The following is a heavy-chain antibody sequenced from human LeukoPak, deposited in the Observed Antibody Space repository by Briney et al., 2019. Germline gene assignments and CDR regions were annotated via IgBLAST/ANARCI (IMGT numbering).Heavy chain of an antibody. CDR2: ISSSSSYI. CDR3: ASSGVPGFMV. Sequence: GGSLRLSCAASGFTFSSYNMNWVRQAPGKGLEWVSSISSSSSYIYYADSVKGRFTISRDNAKNSLYLQMNSLRAEDAAVYYCASSGVPGFMVWGQGTLVTVSS. V-gene: IGHV3-21*01. CDR1: GFTFSSYN. D-gene: IGHD3-10*01. J-gene: IGHJ4*02.